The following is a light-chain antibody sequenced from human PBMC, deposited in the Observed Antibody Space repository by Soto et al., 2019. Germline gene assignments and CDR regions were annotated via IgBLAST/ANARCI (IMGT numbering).Light chain of an antibody. CDR2: GAS. CDR1: QSVRSSY. Sequence: EVVLTQSPDTLSLSPGESATLSCRASQSVRSSYLGWYQQKPDQAPRLLIYGASIRAAGIPDRISGSGSETDFTLTISRLEPEDFAVYFCQQYGSSPRTFGQGTRVDIK. V-gene: IGKV3-20*01. CDR3: QQYGSSPRT. J-gene: IGKJ1*01.